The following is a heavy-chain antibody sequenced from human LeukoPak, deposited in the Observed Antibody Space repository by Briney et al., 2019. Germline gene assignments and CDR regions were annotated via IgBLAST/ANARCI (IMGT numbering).Heavy chain of an antibody. CDR1: GFIFSSYT. V-gene: IGHV3-23*01. J-gene: IGHJ4*02. CDR3: ARDLLISNTWYLGDY. D-gene: IGHD3-3*02. CDR2: ISGSGSST. Sequence: GGSLRLSCAASGFIFSSYTMSWVRQAPGKGLEWVSTISGSGSSTYYADSVKGRFTISRDNSKNTLYLQMNSLRAEDTAVYYCARDLLISNTWYLGDYWGQGTLVTVSS.